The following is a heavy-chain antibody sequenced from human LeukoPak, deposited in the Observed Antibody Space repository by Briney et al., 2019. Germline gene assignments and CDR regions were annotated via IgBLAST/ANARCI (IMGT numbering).Heavy chain of an antibody. J-gene: IGHJ4*02. CDR2: TSGSGGST. D-gene: IGHD2-15*01. CDR1: GFTFSSYA. CDR3: AKGVESFVVVVAASDY. Sequence: GGSLRLSCAASGFTFSSYAMSWVRQAPGKGLEWVSATSGSGGSTYYADSVKGRFTISRDNSKNTLYLQMNSLRAEDTAVYYCAKGVESFVVVVAASDYWGQRTLVTVSS. V-gene: IGHV3-23*01.